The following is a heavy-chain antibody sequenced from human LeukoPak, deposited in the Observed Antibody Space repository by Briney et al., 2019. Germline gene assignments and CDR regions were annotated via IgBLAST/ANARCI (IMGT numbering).Heavy chain of an antibody. Sequence: SETLSLTCTVSGGSISSGDYYWSWIRQPPGKGLEWIGYIYYSGSTYYNPSLKSRVTISVDTSKNQFSLKLSSVTAADTAVYYCARDEHYIPLGYWGQGTLVTVSS. CDR3: ARDEHYIPLGY. CDR2: IYYSGST. D-gene: IGHD3-16*01. J-gene: IGHJ4*02. CDR1: GGSISSGDYY. V-gene: IGHV4-30-4*08.